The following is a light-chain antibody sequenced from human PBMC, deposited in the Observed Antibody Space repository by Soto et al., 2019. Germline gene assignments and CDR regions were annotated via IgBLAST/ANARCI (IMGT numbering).Light chain of an antibody. V-gene: IGKV2-28*01. CDR3: MQTLQTPLT. J-gene: IGKJ4*01. Sequence: DIVMTQSPLSLPVTPGEPASISCRSSQSLLYSNGYNYLGWYLQKPGQSPQLLIYLGSDRASGVPDRFSGSGSGTDFTRKISRVEAEDVGVYYCMQTLQTPLTFGGGTKVEIK. CDR2: LGS. CDR1: QSLLYSNGYNY.